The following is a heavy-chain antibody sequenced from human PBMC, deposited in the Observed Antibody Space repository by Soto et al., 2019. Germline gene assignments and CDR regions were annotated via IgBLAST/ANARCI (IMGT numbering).Heavy chain of an antibody. Sequence: SETLSLTCAVYGGSFSGYYWSWIRQPPGKGLEWIGEINHSGSTNYNPSLKSRVTISVDTSKNQFSLKLSSVTAADTAVYYCARGRYDILTGYFSWGQGTLVTVSS. V-gene: IGHV4-34*01. CDR3: ARGRYDILTGYFS. J-gene: IGHJ5*02. CDR1: GGSFSGYY. D-gene: IGHD3-9*01. CDR2: INHSGST.